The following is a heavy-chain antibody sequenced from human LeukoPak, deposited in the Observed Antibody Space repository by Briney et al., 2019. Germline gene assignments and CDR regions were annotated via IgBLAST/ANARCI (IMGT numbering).Heavy chain of an antibody. V-gene: IGHV3-21*01. CDR1: GFTFDDYG. J-gene: IGHJ4*02. CDR2: ISSSSSYI. Sequence: GGSLRLSCAASGFTFDDYGMSWVRQAPGKGLEWVSSISSSSSYIYYADSVKGRFTISRDNAKNSLYLQMNSLRAEDTAVYYCAGGRQQLGFDYWGQGTLVTVSS. D-gene: IGHD6-13*01. CDR3: AGGRQQLGFDY.